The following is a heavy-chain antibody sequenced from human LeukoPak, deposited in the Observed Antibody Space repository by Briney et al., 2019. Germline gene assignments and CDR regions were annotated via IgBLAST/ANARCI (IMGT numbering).Heavy chain of an antibody. J-gene: IGHJ4*02. CDR2: ISSSGSTI. D-gene: IGHD3-22*01. V-gene: IGHV3-48*03. CDR1: GFTFSSYE. CDR3: AKLILISADD. Sequence: GGSLRLSCAASGFTFSSYEMNWVRQAPGKGLEWVSYISSSGSTIYYADSVKVRFTISRDNAKNSLYLQMNSLRAEDTAVYYCAKLILISADDWGQGTLVSVSS.